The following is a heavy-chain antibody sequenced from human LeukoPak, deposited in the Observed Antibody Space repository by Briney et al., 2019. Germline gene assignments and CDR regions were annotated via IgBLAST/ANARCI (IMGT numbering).Heavy chain of an antibody. V-gene: IGHV1-24*01. D-gene: IGHD3-10*01. CDR2: FDPEDGET. CDR1: GGTFSSYA. J-gene: IGHJ4*02. CDR3: ATGPWFGESHFDY. Sequence: ASVKVSCKASGGTFSSYAISWVRQAPGKGLEWMGGFDPEDGETIYAQKFQGRVTMTEDTSTDTAYMELSSLRSEDTAVYYCATGPWFGESHFDYWGQGTLVTVSS.